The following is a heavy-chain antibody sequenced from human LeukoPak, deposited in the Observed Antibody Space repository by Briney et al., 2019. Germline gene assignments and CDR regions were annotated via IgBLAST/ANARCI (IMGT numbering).Heavy chain of an antibody. V-gene: IGHV3-7*03. Sequence: GGSLRLSCAASGFTFSIYWMTWVRQAPGKGLEWVANIKQDGSEKYYVDSVKGRFTISRDNAKNSLYLQMNSLRAEDTAVYYCARDRYYYDSSGYYSAGAYYYYGMDVWGQGTTVTVSS. CDR3: ARDRYYYDSSGYYSAGAYYYYGMDV. CDR2: IKQDGSEK. J-gene: IGHJ6*02. CDR1: GFTFSIYW. D-gene: IGHD3-22*01.